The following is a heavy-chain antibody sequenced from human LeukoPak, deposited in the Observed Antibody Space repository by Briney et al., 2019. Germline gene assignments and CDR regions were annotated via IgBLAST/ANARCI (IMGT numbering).Heavy chain of an antibody. CDR1: GYTFTSYD. Sequence: GASVKVSCKASGYTFTSYDINWVRQATGQGLEWMGGFDPEDGETIYAQKFQGRVTMTEDTSTDTAYMELSSLRSEDTAAYYCTTAGSDYIWNSHTYYFDYWGQGTLVTVSS. CDR3: TTAGSDYIWNSHTYYFDY. CDR2: FDPEDGET. D-gene: IGHD3-16*01. V-gene: IGHV1-24*01. J-gene: IGHJ4*02.